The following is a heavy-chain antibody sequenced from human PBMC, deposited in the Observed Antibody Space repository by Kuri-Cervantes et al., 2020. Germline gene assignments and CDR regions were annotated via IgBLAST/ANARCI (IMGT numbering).Heavy chain of an antibody. J-gene: IGHJ4*02. V-gene: IGHV1-18*01. Sequence: ASVKVSCKASGYSFNTYGIIKTGISWVRQAPGQGLEWMGWISAYNGDTNYAQKLQGRVTMTTDTSTSTAYMELRSLRSDDTAVYYCAREGVAVGTTYFDFWGQGTLVTVSS. CDR2: ISAYNGDT. D-gene: IGHD1-14*01. CDR1: GYSFNTYG. CDR3: AREGVAVGTTYFDF.